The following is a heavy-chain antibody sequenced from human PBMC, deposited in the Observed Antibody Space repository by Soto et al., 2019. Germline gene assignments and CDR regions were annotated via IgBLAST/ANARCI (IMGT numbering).Heavy chain of an antibody. CDR1: GFTFSSCS. D-gene: IGHD3-10*01. Sequence: EVQLVESGGGLVKPGGSLRLSCAASGFTFSSCSMNWVRQAPGKGLEWVSSISSGSSYIYYADSVKGRFTISRDNAKNSLYLQMNSLRAEDTAVYYCARSSGGSGKLWNYYGMDVWGQGTTVTVSS. J-gene: IGHJ6*02. V-gene: IGHV3-21*06. CDR2: ISSGSSYI. CDR3: ARSSGGSGKLWNYYGMDV.